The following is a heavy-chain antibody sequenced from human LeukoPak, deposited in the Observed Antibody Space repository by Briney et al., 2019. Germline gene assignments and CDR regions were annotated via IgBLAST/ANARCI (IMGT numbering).Heavy chain of an antibody. CDR1: GGSFSGYY. D-gene: IGHD4-11*01. J-gene: IGHJ4*02. V-gene: IGHV4-34*01. CDR3: ARYYSNLFDY. CDR2: VNHSGST. Sequence: PSETLSLTCAVYGGSFSGYYWSWIRQPPGKGLEWIGEVNHSGSTNYNPSLKSRVTISVDTSKNQFSLKLSSVTAADTAVYYCARYYSNLFDYWGQGTLVTVSS.